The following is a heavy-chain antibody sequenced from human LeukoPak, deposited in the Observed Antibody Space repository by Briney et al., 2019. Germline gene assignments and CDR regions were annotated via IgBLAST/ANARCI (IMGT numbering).Heavy chain of an antibody. CDR2: ISYDGSNK. CDR1: GFTFSSYA. CDR3: ARDYCSGGSCYSENWFDP. J-gene: IGHJ5*02. Sequence: GGSLRLSCAASGFTFSSYAMHWVRQAPGKGLEWVAVISYDGSNKYYADSVKGRFTISRDNSKNTLYLQTNSLRAEDTAVYYCARDYCSGGSCYSENWFDPWGQGTLVTVSS. V-gene: IGHV3-30*04. D-gene: IGHD2-15*01.